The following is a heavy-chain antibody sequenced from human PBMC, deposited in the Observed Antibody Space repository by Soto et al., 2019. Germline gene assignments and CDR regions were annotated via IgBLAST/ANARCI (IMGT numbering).Heavy chain of an antibody. D-gene: IGHD6-19*01. CDR1: GFTFSSYG. V-gene: IGHV3-30*18. J-gene: IGHJ6*02. CDR3: AKDWSPIGVAYYYYGMGV. Sequence: GGSLRLSCAASGFTFSSYGMHWVRQTPGKGLEWVAVISYDGSNKYYADSVKGRFTISRDNSKNTLYLQMNSLRAEDTAVYYCAKDWSPIGVAYYYYGMGVWGQGTTVTVSS. CDR2: ISYDGSNK.